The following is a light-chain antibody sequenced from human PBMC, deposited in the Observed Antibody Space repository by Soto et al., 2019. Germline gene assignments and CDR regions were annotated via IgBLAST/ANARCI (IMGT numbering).Light chain of an antibody. CDR3: PQPNSFPLT. V-gene: IGKV1-12*01. CDR2: AAS. CDR1: QGISSW. Sequence: AILGFTVTIICRASQGISSWLAWYQQKLGKAPKFLIYAASSLQSGVPSRFSRSGYGTGFSPTVTSLQPEHFSTHKCPQPNSFPLTSGAGTKVDIK. J-gene: IGKJ4*01.